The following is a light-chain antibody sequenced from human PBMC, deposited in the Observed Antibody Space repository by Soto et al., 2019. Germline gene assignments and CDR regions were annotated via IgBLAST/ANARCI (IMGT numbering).Light chain of an antibody. J-gene: IGLJ3*02. CDR3: SSYTSSSPRV. CDR1: SSDVGGYNY. V-gene: IGLV2-14*01. CDR2: EVS. Sequence: QSALTQPASVSGSPGQSITISCTGTSSDVGGYNYVSWYQQHPGKAPKLMIYEVSNRPSGVSNRFSGSKSGNTGSLTISGRQSEDEADYYCSSYTSSSPRVFGGGTKVTVL.